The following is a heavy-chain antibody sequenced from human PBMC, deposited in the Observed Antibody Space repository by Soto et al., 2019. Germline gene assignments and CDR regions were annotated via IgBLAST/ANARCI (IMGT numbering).Heavy chain of an antibody. CDR1: GFTFSSYA. Sequence: QVQLVESGGGVVQSGRSLRLSCAASGFTFSSYAMHWVRQAPGKGLEWVAVISYDGSNKYYADSVKGRFTISRDNSKNPLYLQMNSLRAEDTAVYYCARGPGGYYSMDVWGQGTTVTVSS. CDR3: ARGPGGYYSMDV. V-gene: IGHV3-30-3*01. CDR2: ISYDGSNK. J-gene: IGHJ6*02. D-gene: IGHD3-10*01.